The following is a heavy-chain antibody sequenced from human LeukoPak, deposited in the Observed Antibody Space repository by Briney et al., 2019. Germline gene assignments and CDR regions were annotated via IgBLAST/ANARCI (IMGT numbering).Heavy chain of an antibody. J-gene: IGHJ4*02. D-gene: IGHD5-24*01. Sequence: GRSLRLSCAASGFTFSSYGMHWVRQAPGKGLEWVAVIRYDGSNKYYADSVKGRFTISRDNSKNTLYLQMNSLRAEDTAVYYCARDGMATLDYWGQGTLVTVSS. CDR1: GFTFSSYG. V-gene: IGHV3-33*01. CDR2: IRYDGSNK. CDR3: ARDGMATLDY.